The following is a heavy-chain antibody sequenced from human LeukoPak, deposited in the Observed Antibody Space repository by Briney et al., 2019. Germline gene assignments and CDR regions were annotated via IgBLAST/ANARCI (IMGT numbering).Heavy chain of an antibody. V-gene: IGHV4-39*01. D-gene: IGHD6-6*01. J-gene: IGHJ4*02. CDR3: AGRIAARPFDY. CDR1: GGSISSGGYS. CDR2: INHSGST. Sequence: PSETLSLTCAVSGGSISSGGYSWSWIRQPPGKGLEWIGEINHSGSTNYNPSLKSRVTISVDTSKNQFSLKLSSVTAADTAVYYCAGRIAARPFDYWGQGTLVTVSS.